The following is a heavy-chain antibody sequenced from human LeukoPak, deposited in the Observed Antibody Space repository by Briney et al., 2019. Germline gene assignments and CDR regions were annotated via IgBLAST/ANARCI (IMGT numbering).Heavy chain of an antibody. CDR3: ARETSDS. J-gene: IGHJ5*01. CDR1: GYTFTNYY. Sequence: GASVKVSCKASGYTFTNYYMHWVRQAPGQGLEWLGMINPSGSTTTYAQKFQGRVTMTRDTSTSTVYMELSSLRSEDTAVYYCARETSDSWGQGTLVTVSS. V-gene: IGHV1-46*01. CDR2: INPSGSTT. D-gene: IGHD1-1*01.